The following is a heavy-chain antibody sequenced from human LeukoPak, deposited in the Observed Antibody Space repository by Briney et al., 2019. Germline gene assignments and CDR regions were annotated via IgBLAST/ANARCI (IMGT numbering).Heavy chain of an antibody. J-gene: IGHJ3*02. V-gene: IGHV3-23*01. D-gene: IGHD3-22*01. Sequence: GGSLRLSCAASGFTFSSYAMSWVRQAPGKGLEWVSAISGSGGSTYYADSVKGRFTISRDNSKNTLYLQMNSLRAEDTAVYYCAKDSSLLYYYDRAGAFDIWGQGTMVTVSS. CDR3: AKDSSLLYYYDRAGAFDI. CDR2: ISGSGGST. CDR1: GFTFSSYA.